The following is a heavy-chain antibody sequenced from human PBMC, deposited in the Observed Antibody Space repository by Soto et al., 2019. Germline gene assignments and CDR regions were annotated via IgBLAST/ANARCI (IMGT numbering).Heavy chain of an antibody. V-gene: IGHV3-33*01. D-gene: IGHD5-18*01. CDR3: GRDGALGDTAVVDS. Sequence: QVQLVESGGGVVQPGKSLRLSCAASGFTFSTYGMHWVRQAPGKGLEWVAVIWYDGRNKYHGDSLKGRFTISSDNSKNTLYLQINNLRAEDTAVYYCGRDGALGDTAVVDSWGQGTLVTVSS. CDR1: GFTFSTYG. CDR2: IWYDGRNK. J-gene: IGHJ4*02.